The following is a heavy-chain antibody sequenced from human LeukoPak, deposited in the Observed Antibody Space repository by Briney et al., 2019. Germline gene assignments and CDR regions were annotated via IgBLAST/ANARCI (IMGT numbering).Heavy chain of an antibody. CDR3: AKDYDGTYSSGWGIDY. J-gene: IGHJ4*02. Sequence: GESLRLSCAASGFTFDDYAMLWVRQAPGKGLEWVSLTSWDGSSTYYADSVKGRFTISRDNSKNSLYLQMNSLRAEDTALYYCAKDYDGTYSSGWGIDYWGQGTLVTVSS. V-gene: IGHV3-43D*03. CDR1: GFTFDDYA. D-gene: IGHD6-19*01. CDR2: TSWDGSST.